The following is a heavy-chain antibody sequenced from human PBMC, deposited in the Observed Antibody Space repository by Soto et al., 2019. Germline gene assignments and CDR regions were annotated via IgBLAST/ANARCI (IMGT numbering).Heavy chain of an antibody. CDR2: IYWHDDK. Sequence: SGPTLVNPTQTLALTCTFSGVSLSTPGVGVNWIRQPPGKALEWLALIYWHDDKRYSPSLKSRLTITKDTSKNQVVLTMAHMDPVDTATYYCAHRGGATVGLYYFDYWGQGALVPVPS. J-gene: IGHJ4*02. V-gene: IGHV2-5*01. CDR3: AHRGGATVGLYYFDY. D-gene: IGHD3-16*01. CDR1: GVSLSTPGVG.